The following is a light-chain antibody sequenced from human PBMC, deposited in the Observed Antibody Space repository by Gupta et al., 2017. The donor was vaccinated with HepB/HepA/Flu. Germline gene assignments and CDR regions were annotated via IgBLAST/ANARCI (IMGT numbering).Light chain of an antibody. CDR1: QTISHC. CDR2: AAS. Sequence: DLQMAQSPSSLPASIGDRVTITCRASQTISHCLSWYQQRPGKAPKLLIYAASNLGGGVPSRFIGSGSGTEFTRTITNLQPEDFATYYCQQGHNPPLTFGGGTKVDIK. CDR3: QQGHNPPLT. V-gene: IGKV1-39*01. J-gene: IGKJ4*01.